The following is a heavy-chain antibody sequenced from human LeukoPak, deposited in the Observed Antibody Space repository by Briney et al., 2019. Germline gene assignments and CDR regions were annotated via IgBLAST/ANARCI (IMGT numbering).Heavy chain of an antibody. CDR2: ISGSGGDT. J-gene: IGHJ4*02. V-gene: IGHV3-23*01. D-gene: IGHD1-26*01. Sequence: GGSLRLSCAASGFTFSSYAMTWVRQAPGKGPEWVSAISGSGGDTYYADSVKGRFTISRDNSKNTLYLQMNSLRAEDTAVYYCAKKGATTGDFDYWGQGTLVTVSS. CDR1: GFTFSSYA. CDR3: AKKGATTGDFDY.